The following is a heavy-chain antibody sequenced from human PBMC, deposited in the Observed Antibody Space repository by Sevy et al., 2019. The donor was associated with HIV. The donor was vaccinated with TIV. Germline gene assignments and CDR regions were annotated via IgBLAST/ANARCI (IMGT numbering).Heavy chain of an antibody. CDR3: VRADPDQHFDS. J-gene: IGHJ4*02. V-gene: IGHV1-46*01. CDR2: VDPSAGNT. Sequence: ASVKVSCKASGDTFTNNYIHWVRQAPGQGLEWMGMVDPSAGNTTYAQKFQGRVAMTRDTSTSILYMELSSLRSEDTAVYYCVRADPDQHFDSWGQGTLVTVSS. CDR1: GDTFTNNY.